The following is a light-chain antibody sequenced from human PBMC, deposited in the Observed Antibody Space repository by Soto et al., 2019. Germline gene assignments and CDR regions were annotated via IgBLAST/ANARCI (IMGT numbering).Light chain of an antibody. J-gene: IGKJ5*01. CDR1: QSVSISY. CDR3: QQRSNWPPIT. CDR2: DAS. V-gene: IGKV3-11*01. Sequence: EIVLTQSPGTLSLSPGERATLSCRASQSVSISYLAWYQQKPGQAPRLLIYDASNRATGILARFSGSGSGTDFTLTISSLEPEDFAVYYCQQRSNWPPITFGQGTRLEIK.